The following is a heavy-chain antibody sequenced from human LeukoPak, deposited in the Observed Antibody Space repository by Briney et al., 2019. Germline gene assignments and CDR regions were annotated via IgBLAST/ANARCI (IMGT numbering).Heavy chain of an antibody. CDR3: ARDRAAAAGYYYYMDV. CDR2: INPSGGST. J-gene: IGHJ6*03. V-gene: IGHV1-46*01. CDR1: GYTFTSYY. D-gene: IGHD6-13*01. Sequence: ASVKVSCKASGYTFTSYYMHWVRQAPGQGLEWMGIINPSGGSTSYAQKFQGRVTMTRDMSTSTVYMELSSLRSEDTAVYYCARDRAAAAGYYYYMDVWGKGTTVTVSS.